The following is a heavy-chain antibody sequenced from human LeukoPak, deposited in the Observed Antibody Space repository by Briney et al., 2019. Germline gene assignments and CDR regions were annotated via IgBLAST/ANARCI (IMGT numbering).Heavy chain of an antibody. CDR2: IHTSGNT. CDR1: GGSISNYY. D-gene: IGHD3-10*01. J-gene: IGHJ5*02. V-gene: IGHV4-4*07. CDR3: ARGSLTFDP. Sequence: SETLSLTCTVSGGSISNYYWSWIRQPAGKGLEWIGRIHTSGNTDYNPSLKSRVTMSVDTSNNQFSLKLSPVTAADTAVYYCARGSLTFDPWGQGTLVTVSS.